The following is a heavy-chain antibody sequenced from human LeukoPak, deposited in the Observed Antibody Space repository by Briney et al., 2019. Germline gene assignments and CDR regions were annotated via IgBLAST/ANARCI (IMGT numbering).Heavy chain of an antibody. Sequence: GGSLRLSCAASGFTVSGTHMSWVRQAPGKGLEWVSAMYTGGTTYYADSVMGRFTVSRDNSRNTVFLHMNSLRVDDTSVYYCAKDEATSGGGLASWGQGTLVTVSS. V-gene: IGHV3-53*01. J-gene: IGHJ4*02. CDR3: AKDEATSGGGLAS. CDR2: MYTGGTT. CDR1: GFTVSGTH. D-gene: IGHD3-16*01.